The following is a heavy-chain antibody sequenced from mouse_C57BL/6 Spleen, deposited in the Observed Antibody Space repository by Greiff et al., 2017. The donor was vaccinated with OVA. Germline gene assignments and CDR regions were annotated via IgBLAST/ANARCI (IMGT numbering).Heavy chain of an antibody. CDR2: IWSGGST. J-gene: IGHJ2*01. V-gene: IGHV2-2*01. D-gene: IGHD2-4*01. CDR3: ARGDYGYYFDY. Sequence: VKVVESGPGLVQPSQSLSITCTVSGFSLTSYGVHWVRQSPGKGLEWLGVIWSGGSTDYNAAFISRLSISKDNSKSQVFFKMNSLQADDTAIYYCARGDYGYYFDYWGQGTTLTVSS. CDR1: GFSLTSYG.